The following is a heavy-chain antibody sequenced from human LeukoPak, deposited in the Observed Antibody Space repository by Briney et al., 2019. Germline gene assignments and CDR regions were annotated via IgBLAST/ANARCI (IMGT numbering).Heavy chain of an antibody. CDR2: IYYSGST. CDR1: GGSISSSSYY. V-gene: IGHV4-39*01. J-gene: IGHJ5*02. CDR3: ASVDIVAPFDP. Sequence: SETLSLTCTVSGGSISSSSYYWGWIRQPPGKGLEWIGSIYYSGSTYYNPSLKSRVTISVDTSKIQISLKLSSVTAADTAVYYCASVDIVAPFDPWGQGTLVTVSS. D-gene: IGHD5-12*01.